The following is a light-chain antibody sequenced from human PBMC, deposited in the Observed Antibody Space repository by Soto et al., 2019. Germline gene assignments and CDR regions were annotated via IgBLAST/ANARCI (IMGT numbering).Light chain of an antibody. CDR1: TSDVGGYDV. J-gene: IGLJ3*02. CDR2: EVN. Sequence: QSVLTQPASVSGSPGQSITISCSGTTSDVGGYDVASWYQQHPGKAPKLMIFEVNQRPSGVSDRFSGSKSGNTASLTISGLQAGDEADYYCCSFAGSSTFWVFGGGTKGTVL. CDR3: CSFAGSSTFWV. V-gene: IGLV2-23*02.